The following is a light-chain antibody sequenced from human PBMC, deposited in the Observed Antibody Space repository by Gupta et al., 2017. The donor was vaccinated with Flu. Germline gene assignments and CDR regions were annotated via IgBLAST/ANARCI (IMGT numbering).Light chain of an antibody. J-gene: IGKJ1*01. CDR3: QQDDSSPWT. CDR2: KAS. CDR1: QNIDSW. V-gene: IGKV1-5*03. Sequence: PSTLSASLGARVTFTCRASQNIDSWLAWYQQRPGKAPRLLIYKASNLESGVPSRFSGSGSGTDFTLAISSLQPDDLATYYCQQDDSSPWTFGQGTKVLI.